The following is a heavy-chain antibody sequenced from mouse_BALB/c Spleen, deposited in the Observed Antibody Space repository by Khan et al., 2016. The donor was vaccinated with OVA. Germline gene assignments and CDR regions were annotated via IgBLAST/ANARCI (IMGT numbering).Heavy chain of an antibody. D-gene: IGHD2-3*01. CDR1: GYSITSAYS. J-gene: IGHJ4*01. CDR2: IHYSGYT. CDR3: ARGDDGYAMDY. Sequence: EVQLQESGPDLVKPSQSLSLTCIVTGYSITSAYSWHWIRQFPGNKLEWMGYIHYSGYTNYNPSLKSRISITRDTSKNQFFLQLNSVTTEDTATYYCARGDDGYAMDYWGQGTSVTVSS. V-gene: IGHV3-1*02.